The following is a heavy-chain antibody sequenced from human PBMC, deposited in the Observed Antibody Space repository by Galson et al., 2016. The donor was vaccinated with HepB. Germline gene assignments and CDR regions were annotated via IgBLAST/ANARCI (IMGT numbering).Heavy chain of an antibody. Sequence: SLRLSCAASEFTFSSHWMHWVRQTPGKGLVWVSRINRDGSSISYADSVQGRFTISRDNAKNTVYLQVSSLSSEDAAVYYCAREMGGWSKRTDAFAIWGQGTMVTVSS. J-gene: IGHJ3*02. CDR3: AREMGGWSKRTDAFAI. CDR2: INRDGSSI. CDR1: EFTFSSHW. V-gene: IGHV3-74*01. D-gene: IGHD6-19*01.